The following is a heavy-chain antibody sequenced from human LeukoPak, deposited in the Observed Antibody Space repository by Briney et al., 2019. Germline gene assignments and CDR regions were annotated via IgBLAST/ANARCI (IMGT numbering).Heavy chain of an antibody. V-gene: IGHV3-33*06. CDR1: GFTFSSYG. J-gene: IGHJ4*02. CDR3: AKGSVYYYDSSGYSFDY. CDR2: IWYDGSNK. Sequence: GGSLRLSCAASGFTFSSYGMHWVRQAPGKGLEWVAVIWYDGSNKYYADSVKGRFTISRDNSKNTLYLQMNSLRAEDTAVYYCAKGSVYYYDSSGYSFDYWGQGTLVTVSS. D-gene: IGHD3-22*01.